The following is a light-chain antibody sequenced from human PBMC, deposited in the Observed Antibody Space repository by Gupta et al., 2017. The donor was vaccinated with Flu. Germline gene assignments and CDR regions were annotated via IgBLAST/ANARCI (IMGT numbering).Light chain of an antibody. CDR3: QVWDSNSEHWV. J-gene: IGLJ3*02. CDR1: DIRGNF. CDR2: DDS. V-gene: IGLV3-21*03. Sequence: GNTTNSTRAGTDIRGNFVHWYQQKPGQAPMLLVYDDSKRHSGTPARFSASNYGGTATLTITRAQAGDEADYYCQVWDSNSEHWVFGGGTKLTVL.